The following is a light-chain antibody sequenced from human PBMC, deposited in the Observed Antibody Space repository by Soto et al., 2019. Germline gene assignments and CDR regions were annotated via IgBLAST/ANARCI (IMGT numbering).Light chain of an antibody. CDR3: QQYDKWPYT. CDR1: QNLSRN. V-gene: IGKV3-15*01. Sequence: EMVMTQSPATLSVSPGERATLSCRASQNLSRNLAWYQQQPGQAPRLLIFYASTRATGIPAWFSGSGSGTYFTLTISSLQSEDFAVYYCQQYDKWPYTFGQGTKLEIK. J-gene: IGKJ2*01. CDR2: YAS.